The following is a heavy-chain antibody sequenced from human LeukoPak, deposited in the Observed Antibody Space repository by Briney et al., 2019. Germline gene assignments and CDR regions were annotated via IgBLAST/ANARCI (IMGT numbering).Heavy chain of an antibody. CDR2: ISSSSSYI. Sequence: GGSLRLSCAASGFTFSSYAMNWVRQAPGKGLEWVSSISSSSSYIYYADSVKGRFTISRDNAKNSLYLQMNSLRAEDTAVYYCARDLYDSSSYPIWGQGTMVTVSS. CDR3: ARDLYDSSSYPI. D-gene: IGHD3-22*01. V-gene: IGHV3-21*01. J-gene: IGHJ3*02. CDR1: GFTFSSYA.